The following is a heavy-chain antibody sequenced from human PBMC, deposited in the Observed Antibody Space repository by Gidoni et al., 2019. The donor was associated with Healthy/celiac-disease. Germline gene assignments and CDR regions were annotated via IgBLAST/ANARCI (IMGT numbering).Heavy chain of an antibody. CDR1: GFTFSSYS. CDR3: ASSGGSFRIEDYYYYGMDV. D-gene: IGHD2-15*01. CDR2: ISSRSSYI. J-gene: IGHJ6*02. V-gene: IGHV3-21*01. Sequence: EVQLVESGGGLVKPGGSLRLSCAASGFTFSSYSMNWVRQAPGQGLEWVSSISSRSSYIYYADSVKGRFTISRDNAKNSLYLQMNSLRAEDTAVYYCASSGGSFRIEDYYYYGMDVWGQGTTVTVSS.